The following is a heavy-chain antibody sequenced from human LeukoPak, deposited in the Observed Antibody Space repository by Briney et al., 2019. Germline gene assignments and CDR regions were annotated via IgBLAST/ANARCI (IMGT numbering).Heavy chain of an antibody. CDR1: GGSFSGYY. V-gene: IGHV4-34*01. Sequence: SETLSLTCAVYGGSFSGYYWSWIRQPPGKGLEWIGEINHSGSTNYNPSLKSRVTISVDTSKNQFSLKLSSVTAADTAVYYCARMGQFWSGYYNGWFAPWGQETLVTVSS. CDR2: INHSGST. D-gene: IGHD3-3*01. CDR3: ARMGQFWSGYYNGWFAP. J-gene: IGHJ5*02.